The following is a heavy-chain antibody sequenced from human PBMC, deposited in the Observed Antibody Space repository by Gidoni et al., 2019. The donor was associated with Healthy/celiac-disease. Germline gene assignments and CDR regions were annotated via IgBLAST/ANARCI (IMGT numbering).Heavy chain of an antibody. J-gene: IGHJ4*02. CDR3: ARDCSSTSCYDY. V-gene: IGHV4-61*02. Sequence: QVQLQESGPGLVKPSQTLSLTCTVSGGSISSGSYHWSWIRQPAGKGLEWIGRIYTSGSTNYNPSLKSRVTMSVDTSKNQFSLKLSSVTAADTAVYYCARDCSSTSCYDYWGQGTLVTVSS. D-gene: IGHD2-2*01. CDR1: GGSISSGSYH. CDR2: IYTSGST.